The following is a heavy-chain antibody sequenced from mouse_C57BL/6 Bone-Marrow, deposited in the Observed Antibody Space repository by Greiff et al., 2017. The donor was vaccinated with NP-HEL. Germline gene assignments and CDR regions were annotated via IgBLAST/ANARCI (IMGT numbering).Heavy chain of an antibody. V-gene: IGHV5-6*02. CDR2: ISSGGSYT. D-gene: IGHD2-5*01. CDR1: GFTFSSYG. Sequence: EVMLVESGGDLVKPGGSLKLSCAASGFTFSSYGMSWVRQTPDKRLEWVATISSGGSYTSYPDSVKGRFTISRDNAKNTLYLQMSSLKSEDTAMYYCARHYYSNYFDYWGQGTTLTVSS. CDR3: ARHYYSNYFDY. J-gene: IGHJ2*01.